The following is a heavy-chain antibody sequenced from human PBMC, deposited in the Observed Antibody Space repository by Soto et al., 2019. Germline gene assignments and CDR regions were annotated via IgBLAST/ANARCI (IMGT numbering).Heavy chain of an antibody. Sequence: QVQLVESGGGVVQPGRSLRLSCAASGFTFSSYGMHWVRQAPGKGLEWVAVISYDGSNKYYADSVKGRFTISRDNSKNTLYLQMNGLRAEDTAVYYCAKEPSSGWYWAINWFGPWGQGTLVTVSS. CDR2: ISYDGSNK. CDR3: AKEPSSGWYWAINWFGP. D-gene: IGHD6-19*01. V-gene: IGHV3-30*18. CDR1: GFTFSSYG. J-gene: IGHJ5*02.